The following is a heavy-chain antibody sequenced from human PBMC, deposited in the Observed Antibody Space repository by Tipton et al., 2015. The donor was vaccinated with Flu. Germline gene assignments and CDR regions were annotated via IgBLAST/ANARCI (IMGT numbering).Heavy chain of an antibody. CDR2: FSVRGGAT. V-gene: IGHV3-23*01. D-gene: IGHD6-19*01. CDR1: GFTLTRYG. CDR3: AKVIPELVAGLDL. J-gene: IGHJ5*02. Sequence: SGFTLTRYGMSWVRQAPGKGLEWISGFSVRGGATFFADSVKGRFTISRDYYKNTLYLQMNSLRAEDTAVYYCAKVIPELVAGLDLWGQGTLVTVSS.